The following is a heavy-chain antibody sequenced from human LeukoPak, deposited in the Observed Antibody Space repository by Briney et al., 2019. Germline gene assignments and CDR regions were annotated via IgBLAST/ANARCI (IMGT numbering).Heavy chain of an antibody. CDR3: AKDPLGGDLDY. CDR2: ISRSAGST. CDR1: GLIVSNYA. V-gene: IGHV3-23*01. Sequence: PGGSLRLFCAASGLIVSNYAMRWVRQAPGKGLEWVSGISRSAGSTYFAVSVKGRFPISRDNSKDTLYLKMNSLRADDTAVYYCAKDPLGGDLDYWGQGTLVTVSS. J-gene: IGHJ4*02. D-gene: IGHD2-21*02.